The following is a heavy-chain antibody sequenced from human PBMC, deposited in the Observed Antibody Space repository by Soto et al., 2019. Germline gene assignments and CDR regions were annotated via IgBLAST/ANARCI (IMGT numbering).Heavy chain of an antibody. CDR1: GGSFSGYY. CDR2: INHSGST. Sequence: SETLSLTCAVYGGSFSGYYWSWIRQPPGKGLEWIGEINHSGSTNYNPSLKSRVTISVDTSKNQFSLKLGSVTAADTAVYYCARMIAVAGYYYMDVWGKGTTVTVSS. V-gene: IGHV4-34*01. J-gene: IGHJ6*03. D-gene: IGHD6-19*01. CDR3: ARMIAVAGYYYMDV.